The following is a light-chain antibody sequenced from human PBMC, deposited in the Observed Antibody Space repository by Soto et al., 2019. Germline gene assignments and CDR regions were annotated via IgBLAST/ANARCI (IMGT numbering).Light chain of an antibody. J-gene: IGKJ1*01. CDR3: QQYGSSPWT. Sequence: EIVLTQSPGTLSLSQGERATHSCRASQSVSSSYLAWYQQKPGQAPRLLIYGASSRATGIPDRFSGSGSGTDFTLTISRLEPEDFAVYYCQQYGSSPWTFGQGTKVDIK. V-gene: IGKV3-20*01. CDR1: QSVSSSY. CDR2: GAS.